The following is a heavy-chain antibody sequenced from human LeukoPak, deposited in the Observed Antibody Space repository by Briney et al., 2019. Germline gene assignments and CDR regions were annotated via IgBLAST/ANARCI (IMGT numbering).Heavy chain of an antibody. CDR3: ARSYNWNHKGFDP. V-gene: IGHV4-39*01. Sequence: SETLSLTCTVSGGSISSSSYYWGWIRQPPGKGLEWIGSIYYSGSTYYNPSLKSRVTISVDTSKNQFSLKLSSVTAADTAVYYCARSYNWNHKGFDPWGQGTLVTVSS. J-gene: IGHJ5*02. CDR1: GGSISSSSYY. CDR2: IYYSGST. D-gene: IGHD1-20*01.